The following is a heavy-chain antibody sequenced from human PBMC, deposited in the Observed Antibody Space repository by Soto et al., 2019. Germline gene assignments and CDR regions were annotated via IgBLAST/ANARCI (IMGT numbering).Heavy chain of an antibody. J-gene: IGHJ4*02. CDR3: AEDGYGSGWYFDY. Sequence: EVQLLESGGGLVQPGGSLRLSCAASGITFSSYAMSWVRQAPGKGLEWVSGISGSGGSTHYADSVKGRFTISRDNSKNTLYLQMNSLRAEDRAVDYCAEDGYGSGWYFDYWGQGTLVTVSS. V-gene: IGHV3-23*01. D-gene: IGHD6-19*01. CDR1: GITFSSYA. CDR2: ISGSGGST.